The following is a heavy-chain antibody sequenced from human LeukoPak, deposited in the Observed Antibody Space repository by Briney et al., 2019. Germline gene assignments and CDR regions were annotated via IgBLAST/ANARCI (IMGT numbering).Heavy chain of an antibody. J-gene: IGHJ4*02. V-gene: IGHV5-51*01. Sequence: GESLKISCKGSGYSFTSYRIGWVRQMPGKGLEWMGIIYPGDSDTRYSPSFQGQVTISADKSISTAYLQWSSLKASDTAMYYCARHSNYYDSSGYCDYWGQGTLVTVSS. CDR2: IYPGDSDT. D-gene: IGHD3-22*01. CDR1: GYSFTSYR. CDR3: ARHSNYYDSSGYCDY.